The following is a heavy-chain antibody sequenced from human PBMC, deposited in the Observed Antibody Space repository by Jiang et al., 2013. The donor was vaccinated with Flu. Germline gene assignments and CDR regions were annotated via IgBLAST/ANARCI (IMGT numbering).Heavy chain of an antibody. CDR3: ARGRPIFGVVHAFDI. CDR1: GDSVTSGNYF. CDR2: MYDSGQH. J-gene: IGHJ3*02. D-gene: IGHD3-3*01. V-gene: IGHV4-30-4*01. Sequence: SLTCTVTGDSVTSGNYFWSWIRQSPGKGLEWLGYMYDSGQHLLQFVPRESTFHIGRHVQESVSLNLTSVTAADTAVYYCARGRPIFGVVHAFDIWGQGTFGQRLF.